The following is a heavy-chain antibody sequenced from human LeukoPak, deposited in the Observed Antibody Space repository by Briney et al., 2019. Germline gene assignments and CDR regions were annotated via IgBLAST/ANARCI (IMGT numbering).Heavy chain of an antibody. Sequence: EXXSLTCAVYGGSFSGYYWSWIRQPPGKGLEWIGEINHSGSTNYNPSLKSRVTISVDTSKNQFSLKLSSVTAADTAVYYCARGTAAAGFDYWGQGTLVTVSS. CDR1: GGSFSGYY. CDR2: INHSGST. CDR3: ARGTAAAGFDY. V-gene: IGHV4-34*01. D-gene: IGHD6-13*01. J-gene: IGHJ4*02.